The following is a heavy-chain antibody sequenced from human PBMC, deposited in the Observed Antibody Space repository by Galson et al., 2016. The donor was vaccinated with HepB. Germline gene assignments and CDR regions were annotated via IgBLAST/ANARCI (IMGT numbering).Heavy chain of an antibody. CDR3: ARASIGYSSGWTFFQN. J-gene: IGHJ1*01. V-gene: IGHV3-74*01. Sequence: SLRLSCAASGFTFSGHWMHWVCQAPGKGLLWVSRINSDASGTVYADSVKGRFTISRDNAKNTVYLQMNNLTAEDTAVYFCARASIGYSSGWTFFQNWGQGTLVAVSS. CDR2: INSDASGT. D-gene: IGHD6-19*01. CDR1: GFTFSGHW.